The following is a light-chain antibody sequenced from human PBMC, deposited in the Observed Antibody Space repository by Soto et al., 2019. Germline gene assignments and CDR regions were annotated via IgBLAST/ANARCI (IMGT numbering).Light chain of an antibody. CDR3: AAWHDALKEI. V-gene: IGLV1-44*01. CDR1: SGDIGSYNR. Sequence: QSALTQPASVSGSPGQSITISCTGTSGDIGSYNRVSWYQKLPGTAPKLLIYNNNQRPSGVPDRFSGSKSGTSVSLAISGLQPEDEADYYCAAWHDALKEIFGGGTKLTVL. CDR2: NNN. J-gene: IGLJ2*01.